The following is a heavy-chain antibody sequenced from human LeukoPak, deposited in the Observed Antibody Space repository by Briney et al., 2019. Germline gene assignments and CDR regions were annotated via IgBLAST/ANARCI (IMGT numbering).Heavy chain of an antibody. Sequence: GGSLRLSCAASGFSFSSYAMHWVRQAPGKGLEWVAVISFDGSHKYYADSVKGRFTISRDNSKNTLYVQMNSLRPEDTAVYYCAREGSGLDYWGQGTLVTVSS. CDR2: ISFDGSHK. CDR3: AREGSGLDY. CDR1: GFSFSSYA. V-gene: IGHV3-30*03. J-gene: IGHJ4*02. D-gene: IGHD3-10*01.